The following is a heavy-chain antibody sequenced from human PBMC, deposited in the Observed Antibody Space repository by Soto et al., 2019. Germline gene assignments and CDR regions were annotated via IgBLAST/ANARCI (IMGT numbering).Heavy chain of an antibody. D-gene: IGHD5-12*01. CDR1: GFTFSSYA. Sequence: EVQLLESGGGLVQPGGSLRLSCAASGFTFSSYAMSWVRQAPGKGLEWVSAISGSGGSTYYADSVKGRFTIPRDNSKNSLYLQINSLRAEDTAVYYCAKDKSGYDLTRFDYWGQGTLVTVSS. CDR2: ISGSGGST. CDR3: AKDKSGYDLTRFDY. J-gene: IGHJ4*02. V-gene: IGHV3-23*01.